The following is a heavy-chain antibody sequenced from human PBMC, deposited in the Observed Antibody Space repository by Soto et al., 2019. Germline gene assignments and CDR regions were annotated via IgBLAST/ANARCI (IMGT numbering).Heavy chain of an antibody. CDR1: GGTIRSYA. Sequence: QVQLVQSGAEVRKPGSSVKVSCKASGGTIRSYAISWVRQAPGQGLEWMGGIIPIFGTVNYAQKFQGRVAIDADESTNTGYMELSSLRSEDTAVYYCARDMPTKHYYGMDVWGQGTTLTVSS. J-gene: IGHJ6*02. CDR2: IIPIFGTV. D-gene: IGHD2-2*01. V-gene: IGHV1-69*12. CDR3: ARDMPTKHYYGMDV.